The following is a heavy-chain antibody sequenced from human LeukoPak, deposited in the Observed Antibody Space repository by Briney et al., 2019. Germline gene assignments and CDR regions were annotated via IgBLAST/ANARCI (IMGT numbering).Heavy chain of an antibody. D-gene: IGHD3-10*01. V-gene: IGHV3-7*01. CDR2: IKQNGNEK. Sequence: GGSLRLSCAASGFTFSSYWMSWVRQAPGKGLEWVANIKQNGNEKYYVDSVKGRFTISRDNAKNSLYLQMNSLRVEDTAVYYCAKLAKYFYGSETYYFFEHWGQGTPVTASS. CDR3: AKLAKYFYGSETYYFFEH. J-gene: IGHJ4*02. CDR1: GFTFSSYW.